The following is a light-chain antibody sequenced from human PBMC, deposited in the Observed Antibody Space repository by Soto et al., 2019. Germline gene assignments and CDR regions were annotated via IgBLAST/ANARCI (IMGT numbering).Light chain of an antibody. CDR2: SNN. Sequence: QSVLTQPPSASGTPGQRVTMSCSGSSSNIGRNTVNWYQQLPGTAPKLLIYSNNQRPSGVPDRFSGSKSGTSASLAISGLQSQDVADYYCAAWDDSLNGHYVFGTGTKVTVL. CDR3: AAWDDSLNGHYV. V-gene: IGLV1-44*01. CDR1: SSNIGRNT. J-gene: IGLJ1*01.